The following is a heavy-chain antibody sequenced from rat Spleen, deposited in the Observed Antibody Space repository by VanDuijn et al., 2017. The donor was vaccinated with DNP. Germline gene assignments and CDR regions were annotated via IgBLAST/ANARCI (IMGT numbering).Heavy chain of an antibody. Sequence: VQQSGGGLVEPGRSMKLSCVASGIIFSDCDMAWVRQAPRKGLEWVATITYDGSRTYYRDSVKGRFTISRDNAKSILYLQMDSLRSEDTATYYCARDAGGPFDYWGQGVMVTVSS. D-gene: IGHD1-11*01. CDR2: ITYDGSRT. J-gene: IGHJ2*01. CDR3: ARDAGGPFDY. V-gene: IGHV5S10*01. CDR1: GIIFSDCD.